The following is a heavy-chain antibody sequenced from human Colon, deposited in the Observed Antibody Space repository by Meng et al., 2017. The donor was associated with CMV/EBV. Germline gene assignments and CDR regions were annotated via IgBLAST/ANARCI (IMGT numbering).Heavy chain of an antibody. D-gene: IGHD4-23*01. CDR3: ARLNGGNSGDWFDP. V-gene: IGHV1-18*04. CDR1: GFPFTSYS. Sequence: ASVKVSCKASGFPFTSYSFTRVRQAPGQGLEWLGWISAYNGNTNYAQIVQGRVTMTTDPSTTTAYMELRNLRSDDTAVYYCARLNGGNSGDWFDPWGQGTLVTVSS. J-gene: IGHJ5*02. CDR2: ISAYNGNT.